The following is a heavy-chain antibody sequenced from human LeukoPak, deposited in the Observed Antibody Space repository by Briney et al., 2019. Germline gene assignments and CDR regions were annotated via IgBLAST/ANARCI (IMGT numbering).Heavy chain of an antibody. CDR1: GGSINSYY. CDR2: IYYSGST. Sequence: PSETLSLTCTVSGGSINSYYWSWIRQPPGKGLEWIGYIYYSGSTNYNSSLKGRVTISVDTSKNQFSLKLSSVTAADTAVYYCARHSSSSRGWFDPWGQGTLVTVSS. D-gene: IGHD6-6*01. CDR3: ARHSSSSRGWFDP. J-gene: IGHJ5*02. V-gene: IGHV4-59*08.